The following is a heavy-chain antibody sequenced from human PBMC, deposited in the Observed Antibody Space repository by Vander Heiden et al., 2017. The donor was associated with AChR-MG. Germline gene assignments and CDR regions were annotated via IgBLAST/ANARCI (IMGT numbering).Heavy chain of an antibody. D-gene: IGHD7-27*01. CDR1: GFTFRSHG. CDR3: AKRPLGAAFDI. J-gene: IGHJ3*02. V-gene: IGHV3-23*01. CDR2: ISGSGATT. Sequence: EVQLLESGGDLIQPGESLRLSCVAPGFTFRSHGMTWLRPAPGKGLEWVSSISGSGATTYYADSVKGRFTISRDNSKNTLYLQMNSLRVEDTAVYFCAKRPLGAAFDIWGHGQWSPSLQ.